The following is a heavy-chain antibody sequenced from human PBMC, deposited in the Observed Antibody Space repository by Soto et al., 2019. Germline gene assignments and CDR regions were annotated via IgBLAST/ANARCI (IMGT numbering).Heavy chain of an antibody. D-gene: IGHD2-2*01. CDR3: ARDDVGYCSSTSCYYYYMDV. CDR1: GYTFTGYA. CDR2: INAGNGNT. Sequence: ASGKVSCEASGYTFTGYAMHWVRQAPGQRLEWMGWINAGNGNTKYSQKFQGRVTITRDTSASTAYMELSSLRSEDTAVYYCARDDVGYCSSTSCYYYYMDVWGKGTTVTVSS. V-gene: IGHV1-3*01. J-gene: IGHJ6*03.